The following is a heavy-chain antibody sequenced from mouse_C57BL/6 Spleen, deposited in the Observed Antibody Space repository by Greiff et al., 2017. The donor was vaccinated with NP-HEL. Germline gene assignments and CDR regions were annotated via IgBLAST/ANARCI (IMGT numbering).Heavy chain of an antibody. CDR2: INPNNGGT. D-gene: IGHD2-2*01. Sequence: EVQLQQSGPELVKPGASVKISCKASGYTFTDYYMNWVKQSHGKSLEWIGDINPNNGGTSYNQKFKGKATLTVDKSSSTADMELRSLTSEDSAVYYCARWGGGYDYWGQGTTLTVSS. CDR1: GYTFTDYY. V-gene: IGHV1-26*01. CDR3: ARWGGGYDY. J-gene: IGHJ2*01.